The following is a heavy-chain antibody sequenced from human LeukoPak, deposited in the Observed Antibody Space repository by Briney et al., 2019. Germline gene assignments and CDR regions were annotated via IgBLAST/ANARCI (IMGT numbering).Heavy chain of an antibody. CDR2: ITTDGSST. Sequence: GGSLRLSCAASGFTFSSYWMHWVRQAPGRGLVWVSLITTDGSSTIYADSVKGRFTISRDNAKNTLYLQMNSLRAEDTAVYYCARSFHHLASLFVYWGQGTLVTVSS. J-gene: IGHJ4*02. CDR3: ARSFHHLASLFVY. CDR1: GFTFSSYW. D-gene: IGHD3-3*02. V-gene: IGHV3-74*01.